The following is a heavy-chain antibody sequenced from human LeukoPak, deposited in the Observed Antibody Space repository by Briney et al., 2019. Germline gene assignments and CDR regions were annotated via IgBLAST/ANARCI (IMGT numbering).Heavy chain of an antibody. J-gene: IGHJ6*03. CDR1: GGSISSYY. V-gene: IGHV4-59*01. Sequence: SETLSLTCTVSGGSISSYYWSWIRQPPGKGLEWIGYIYYSGSTNYNPSLKSRVTISVDTSKNQFSLKLSSVTAADTAVYYCARAVQLERPPPLIGYYYMDVWDKGTTVTVSS. CDR3: ARAVQLERPPPLIGYYYMDV. CDR2: IYYSGST. D-gene: IGHD1-1*01.